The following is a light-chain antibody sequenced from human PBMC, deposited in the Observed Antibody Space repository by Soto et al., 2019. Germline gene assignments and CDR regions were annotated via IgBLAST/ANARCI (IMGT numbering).Light chain of an antibody. CDR1: QSITIY. J-gene: IGKJ4*01. CDR3: QQTDGAPS. Sequence: DIQMTQSPSSLAASVGDRVSITCRASQSITIYLNWYQQKPGKPPKLLIYAASKLESGVSARFSGSGSGTEFTLTINSLQPEDFATYYCQQTDGAPSFGGGTKVEIK. CDR2: AAS. V-gene: IGKV1-39*01.